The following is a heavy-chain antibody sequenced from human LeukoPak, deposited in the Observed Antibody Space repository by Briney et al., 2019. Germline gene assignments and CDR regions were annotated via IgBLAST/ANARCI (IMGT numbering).Heavy chain of an antibody. J-gene: IGHJ4*02. CDR2: IYYSGST. CDR3: ARDGNYYDSSGNFDY. D-gene: IGHD3-22*01. Sequence: SETLSLTCTVSGGSVSSGSYYWSWIRQPPGKGLEWIGYIYYSGSTNYNPSLKSRVTISVDTSKNQFSLKLSSVTAADTAVYYCARDGNYYDSSGNFDYWGQGTLVTVSS. CDR1: GGSVSSGSYY. V-gene: IGHV4-61*01.